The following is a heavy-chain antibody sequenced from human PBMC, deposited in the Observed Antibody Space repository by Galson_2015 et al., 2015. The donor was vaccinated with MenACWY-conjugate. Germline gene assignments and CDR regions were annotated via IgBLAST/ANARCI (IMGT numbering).Heavy chain of an antibody. Sequence: QSGAEVKKPGESLKISCKGSGYSFANYWIAWVHQMPGKGLEWMGIIYVGDSDTRYSPSFQGQVTISADRSISTAYLQWSSLKASDTAMYYCVRLRSCGGGCYSEFDCWGQGTLVTVSS. J-gene: IGHJ4*02. CDR1: GYSFANYW. D-gene: IGHD2-21*02. CDR3: VRLRSCGGGCYSEFDC. V-gene: IGHV5-51*07. CDR2: IYVGDSDT.